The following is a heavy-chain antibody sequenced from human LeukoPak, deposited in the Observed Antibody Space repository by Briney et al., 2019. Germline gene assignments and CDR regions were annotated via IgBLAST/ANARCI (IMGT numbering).Heavy chain of an antibody. CDR3: ARLAYDSSGYPRYDAFDI. Sequence: GASVKVSCKISGYTLTELSIHWVRQAPGKGLEWMGGFDPEDGETIYAQKFQGRVTMTEDISADTAYMELSSLRSEDTAVYYCARLAYDSSGYPRYDAFDIWGQGTMVTVSS. CDR2: FDPEDGET. J-gene: IGHJ3*02. V-gene: IGHV1-24*01. D-gene: IGHD3-22*01. CDR1: GYTLTELS.